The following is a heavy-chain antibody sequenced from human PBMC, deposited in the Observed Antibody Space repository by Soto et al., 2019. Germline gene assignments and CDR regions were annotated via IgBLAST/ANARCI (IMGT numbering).Heavy chain of an antibody. D-gene: IGHD5-12*01. V-gene: IGHV3-53*01. CDR1: GFTVSSNY. J-gene: IGHJ6*02. CDR2: IYSGGRA. Sequence: EVQLVESGGGLIRPGGSLRLSCAASGFTVSSNYMNWVRQAPGRVLEWVSIIYSGGRAYYADSVKGRFTISRDNSKNTLYLQRNRLRAEDTAVDYCARGMDIVIRGGSNGMDGWGQGTTVTVSS. CDR3: ARGMDIVIRGGSNGMDG.